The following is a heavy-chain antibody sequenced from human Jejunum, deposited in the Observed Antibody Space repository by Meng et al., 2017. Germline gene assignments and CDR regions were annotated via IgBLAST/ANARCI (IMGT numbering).Heavy chain of an antibody. CDR2: VYHSGST. J-gene: IGHJ2*01. CDR1: GGSIESNTW. D-gene: IGHD3-10*02. CDR3: ARADYVRYFDL. Sequence: QVRLQESGPGLVKPSETLSLTCAVSGGSIESNTWWTWIRQPPGQGLEWIGEVYHSGSTHYNPSLQSRVTISIDNSKNRFSLSLNSVTAADTAIYYCARADYVRYFDLWGRGTLVTVSS. V-gene: IGHV4-4*02.